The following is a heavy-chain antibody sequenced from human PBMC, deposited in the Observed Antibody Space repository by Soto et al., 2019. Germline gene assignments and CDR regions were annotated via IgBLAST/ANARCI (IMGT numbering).Heavy chain of an antibody. J-gene: IGHJ4*02. CDR1: GYSISSGYY. D-gene: IGHD6-13*01. V-gene: IGHV4-38-2*01. CDR3: ARAGY. CDR2: INHSGST. Sequence: SETLSLTCAVSGYSISSGYYWGWIRQPPGKGLEWIGSINHSGSTNYNPSLKSRVTISVDTSKNQFSLKLSSVTAADTAVYYCARAGYWGQGTLVTVSS.